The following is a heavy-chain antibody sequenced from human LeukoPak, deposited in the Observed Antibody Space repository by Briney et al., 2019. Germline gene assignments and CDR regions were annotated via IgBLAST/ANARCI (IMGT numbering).Heavy chain of an antibody. V-gene: IGHV4-59*08. CDR2: IYYSGST. Sequence: SETLSLTCTVSGGSISSYYWSWIRQPPGKGLEWIGYIYYSGSTNYNPSLKSRVTISVDTSKNQFSLKLSSVTAADTAVYYCARHTPDSSSWYLIDYWGQGTLVTVSS. D-gene: IGHD6-13*01. CDR1: GGSISSYY. CDR3: ARHTPDSSSWYLIDY. J-gene: IGHJ4*02.